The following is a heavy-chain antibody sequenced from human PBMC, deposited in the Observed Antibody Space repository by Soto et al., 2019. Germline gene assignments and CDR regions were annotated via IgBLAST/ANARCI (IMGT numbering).Heavy chain of an antibody. Sequence: SETLSLTCTVSGGSVSSGSYYWSWIRQPPGKGLEWIGYIYYSGSTNYNPSLKSRVTISVDTSKNQFSLKLSSVTAADTAVYYCARDSSGSFDYWGQGTLVTVSS. CDR1: GGSVSSGSYY. CDR3: ARDSSGSFDY. CDR2: IYYSGST. V-gene: IGHV4-61*01. J-gene: IGHJ4*02. D-gene: IGHD3-22*01.